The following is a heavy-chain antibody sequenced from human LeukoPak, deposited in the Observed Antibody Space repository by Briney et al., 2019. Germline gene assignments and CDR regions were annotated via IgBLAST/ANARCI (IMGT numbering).Heavy chain of an antibody. CDR1: GGSLNSYV. D-gene: IGHD2-15*01. Sequence: SVTVSCKASGGSLNSYVISWVRQAPGQGLEWMGGIIPISGTTNYAQKFLGRVTITADKSTSTAYMELSSLRSEDTAVYYCATLCCGSYYMDVWGKGTTVTVSS. CDR3: ATLCCGSYYMDV. V-gene: IGHV1-69*06. J-gene: IGHJ6*03. CDR2: IIPISGTT.